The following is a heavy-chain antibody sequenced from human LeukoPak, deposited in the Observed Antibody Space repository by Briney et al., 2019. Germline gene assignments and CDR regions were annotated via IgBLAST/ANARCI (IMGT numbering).Heavy chain of an antibody. CDR3: ARAVPDGQNDAFDI. V-gene: IGHV4-39*01. CDR1: GGSISSSSYY. J-gene: IGHJ3*02. Sequence: ASETLSLTCTVSGGSISSSSYYWGWIRQPPGKGLEWIGSIYYSGSTYYNPSLKSRVTISVDTSKNQFSLKLSSVTAADTAVYYCARAVPDGQNDAFDIWGQGTMVTVSS. D-gene: IGHD1-14*01. CDR2: IYYSGST.